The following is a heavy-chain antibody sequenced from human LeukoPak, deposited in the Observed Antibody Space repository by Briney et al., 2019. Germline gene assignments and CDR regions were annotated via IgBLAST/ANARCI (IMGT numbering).Heavy chain of an antibody. CDR2: IWYDASNK. V-gene: IGHV3-33*01. D-gene: IGHD4-23*01. Sequence: GGSLRLSCAASGFTFSSHGMHWVRQAPGKGLEWVAVIWYDASNKYYADSVKGRFTVSRDNSKNTLYLQMNNLRAEDTAMYYCARNLRKYGSNSEYFDYWGQGTVVTVSS. J-gene: IGHJ4*02. CDR1: GFTFSSHG. CDR3: ARNLRKYGSNSEYFDY.